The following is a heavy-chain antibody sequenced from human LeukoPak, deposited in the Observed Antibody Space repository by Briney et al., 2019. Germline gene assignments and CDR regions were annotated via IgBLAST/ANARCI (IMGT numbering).Heavy chain of an antibody. CDR2: ISAYNGNT. CDR1: GYTFTSYG. J-gene: IGHJ5*02. Sequence: ASVKVSCKASGYTFTSYGISWVRQAPGQGLEWMGWISAYNGNTNYAQKLQGRVTMTTDASTSTAYMELRSLRSDDTAVYYCARQRPGRNWFDPWGQGTLVTVSS. D-gene: IGHD2-2*01. V-gene: IGHV1-18*01. CDR3: ARQRPGRNWFDP.